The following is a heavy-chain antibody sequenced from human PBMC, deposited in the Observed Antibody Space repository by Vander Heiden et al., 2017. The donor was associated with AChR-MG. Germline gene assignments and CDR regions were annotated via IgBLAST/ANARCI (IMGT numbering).Heavy chain of an antibody. D-gene: IGHD6-13*01. V-gene: IGHV4-59*01. CDR2: IYYSGST. CDR1: GGSISSYY. Sequence: QVQLQESGPGLVKPSETLSLTCTVSGGSISSYYWSWIRQPPGKGLEWIGYIYYSGSTNYNPSLKSRVTISVDTSKNQFSLKLSSVTAADTAVYYCARDFPAAGRTLDYWGQGTLVTVSS. CDR3: ARDFPAAGRTLDY. J-gene: IGHJ4*02.